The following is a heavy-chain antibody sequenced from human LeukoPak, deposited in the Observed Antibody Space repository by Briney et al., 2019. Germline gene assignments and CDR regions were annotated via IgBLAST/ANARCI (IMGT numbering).Heavy chain of an antibody. D-gene: IGHD3-10*01. CDR1: GGSFSGYY. CDR3: ARVGTRPISR. J-gene: IGHJ4*02. Sequence: PSETLSFTCAVYGGSFSGYYWSWIRQPPGKGLEWIGEINHSGSTNYNPSLKSRVTISVDTSKNQFSLKLSSVTAADTAVYYCARVGTRPISRWGQGTLVTVSS. CDR2: INHSGST. V-gene: IGHV4-34*01.